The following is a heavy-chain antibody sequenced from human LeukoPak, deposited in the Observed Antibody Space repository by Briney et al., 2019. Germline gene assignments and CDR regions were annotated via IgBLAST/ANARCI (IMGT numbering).Heavy chain of an antibody. Sequence: PGGSLRLSCAASGFTFSSYAMHWVRQAPGKGLEWVAVISYDGSNKYYADSVKGRFTIFRDNSKNTVYLQMTSLRAEDTAVYYCARGIYGEGRYFYGMDVWGQGTTVTVSS. D-gene: IGHD4-17*01. J-gene: IGHJ6*02. CDR1: GFTFSSYA. CDR3: ARGIYGEGRYFYGMDV. CDR2: ISYDGSNK. V-gene: IGHV3-30*14.